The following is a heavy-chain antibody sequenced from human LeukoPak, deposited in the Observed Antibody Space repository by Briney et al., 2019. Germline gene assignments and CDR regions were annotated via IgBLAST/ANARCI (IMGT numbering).Heavy chain of an antibody. CDR1: EFTFSSYE. CDR2: ISSSGSTI. CDR3: ARGTPDLLRYFDWLLIYFDY. Sequence: GGSLRLSCAASEFTFSSYEMNWVRQAPGKGLEWVSYISSSGSTIYYADSVKGRFTISRDNAKNSLYLQMNSLRAEDTAVYYCARGTPDLLRYFDWLLIYFDYWGQGTLVTVSS. V-gene: IGHV3-48*03. J-gene: IGHJ4*02. D-gene: IGHD3-9*01.